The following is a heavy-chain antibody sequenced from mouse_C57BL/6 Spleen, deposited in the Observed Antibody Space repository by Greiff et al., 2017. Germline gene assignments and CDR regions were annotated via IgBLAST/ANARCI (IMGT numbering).Heavy chain of an antibody. CDR1: GYTFTSYW. J-gene: IGHJ3*01. CDR2: IDPSDSET. CDR3: ASQGPLLQGFAY. Sequence: QVQLQQSGAELVRPGSSVKLSCKASGYTFTSYWMHWVKQRPIQGLEWIGNIDPSDSETHYNQKFKDKATLTVDKSSSTAYMQLSSLTSEDSAVYCCASQGPLLQGFAYWGQGTLVTVSA. D-gene: IGHD2-3*01. V-gene: IGHV1-52*01.